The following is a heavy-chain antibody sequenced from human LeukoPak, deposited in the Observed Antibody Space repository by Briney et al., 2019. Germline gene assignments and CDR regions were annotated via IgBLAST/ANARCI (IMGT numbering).Heavy chain of an antibody. V-gene: IGHV4-39*07. CDR3: ARGARGTMIVVVLFDY. Sequence: PSETLSLTCTVSGGFISSSSYYWGWIRQPPGKGLEWIGSIYYSGSTYYNPSRKSRVTISVDTAKNQFSLKLSSVTAADTAVYYCARGARGTMIVVVLFDYWGQGTLVTVSS. CDR1: GGFISSSSYY. J-gene: IGHJ4*02. D-gene: IGHD3-22*01. CDR2: IYYSGST.